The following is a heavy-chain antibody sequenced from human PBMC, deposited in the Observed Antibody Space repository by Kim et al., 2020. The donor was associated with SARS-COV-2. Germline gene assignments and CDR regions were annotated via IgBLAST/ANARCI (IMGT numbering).Heavy chain of an antibody. J-gene: IGHJ5*02. V-gene: IGHV4-59*01. Sequence: SNPSLQSRVTIAVATSKNQFSLKLSSVTAADTAVYYCARARGIAAAWFDPWGQGTLVTVSS. CDR3: ARARGIAAAWFDP. D-gene: IGHD6-13*01.